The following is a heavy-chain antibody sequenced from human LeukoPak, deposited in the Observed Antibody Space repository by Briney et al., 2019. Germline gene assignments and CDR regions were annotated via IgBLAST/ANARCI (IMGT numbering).Heavy chain of an antibody. Sequence: GGSLRLSCAASGFTFNNYGMHWVRQAPGKGLEWLAFIWFDESNKFYAASVKGRFTISRDNSKNTLYLQMNSLRAEDTAVYYCVRGLTFDIWGQGTLVTVSS. J-gene: IGHJ3*02. V-gene: IGHV3-33*01. CDR2: IWFDESNK. D-gene: IGHD4/OR15-4a*01. CDR1: GFTFNNYG. CDR3: VRGLTFDI.